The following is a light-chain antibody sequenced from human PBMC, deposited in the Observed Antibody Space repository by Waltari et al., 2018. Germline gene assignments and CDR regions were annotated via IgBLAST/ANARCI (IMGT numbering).Light chain of an antibody. CDR1: GSTVGSNF. V-gene: IGLV1-51*01. CDR2: DNI. CDR3: ASWDTSLSVFV. Sequence: QSVLTQPPSVSAAPGQKVTISCSGSGSTVGSNFVSWYCQLPGAAPHLLIYDNIKRPSGIADRFSGSKSGTSATLGITGLQIGDEADYYCASWDTSLSVFVFGSGTKVTVL. J-gene: IGLJ1*01.